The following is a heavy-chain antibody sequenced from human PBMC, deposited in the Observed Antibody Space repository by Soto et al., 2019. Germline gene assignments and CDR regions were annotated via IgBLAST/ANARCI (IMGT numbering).Heavy chain of an antibody. CDR2: IYYSGST. D-gene: IGHD3-3*01. J-gene: IGHJ4*02. CDR1: GGSISSYY. V-gene: IGHV4-59*01. CDR3: ARDGVVIRGSFDY. Sequence: SETLSLTCTVSGGSISSYYWSWIRQPPGKGLEWIGYIYYSGSTNYNPSLKSRVTISVDTSKNQFSLKLSSVTAADTAVYYCARDGVVIRGSFDYWGQGTLVTVSS.